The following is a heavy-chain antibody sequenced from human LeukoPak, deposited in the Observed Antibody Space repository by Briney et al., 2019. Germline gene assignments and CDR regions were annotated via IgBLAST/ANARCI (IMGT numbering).Heavy chain of an antibody. J-gene: IGHJ4*02. V-gene: IGHV3-74*01. Sequence: GGSLRLSCTASGFSFSGHWMHWARQLPGKGLVWVSRISPTGSTTSYADSVKGRFTVSRENAKNTLYLQVNNLRAEDTAVYYCARGPNSNWSGLDFWGQGTLLTVSS. CDR1: GFSFSGHW. D-gene: IGHD6-6*01. CDR3: ARGPNSNWSGLDF. CDR2: ISPTGSTT.